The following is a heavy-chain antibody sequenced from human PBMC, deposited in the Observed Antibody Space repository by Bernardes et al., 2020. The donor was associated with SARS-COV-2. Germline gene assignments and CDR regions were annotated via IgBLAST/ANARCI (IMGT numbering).Heavy chain of an antibody. CDR2: ISRTGGTT. Sequence: GGSLRLSCAASGFTLSSYAMNWVRQPPGKGLEWVSVISRTGGTTYYTDSVKGRFTISRDTSTNTVYLQMNSLRAEDTALYYCAKAVCTATNCYPYYDNWGQGTLVTVSS. CDR1: GFTLSSYA. J-gene: IGHJ4*02. CDR3: AKAVCTATNCYPYYDN. D-gene: IGHD2-2*01. V-gene: IGHV3-23*01.